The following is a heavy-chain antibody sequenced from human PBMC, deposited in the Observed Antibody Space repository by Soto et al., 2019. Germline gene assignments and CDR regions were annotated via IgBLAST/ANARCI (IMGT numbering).Heavy chain of an antibody. CDR1: GFTFSSYS. D-gene: IGHD6-13*01. Sequence: PGGSLRLSCAASGFTFSSYSMNWVRQAPGKGLEWVSYISSSSSYTNYADSVKGRFTISRDNAKNSLYLQMNSLRVEDTAVYYCARTIAAAGGRRYFDLWGRGTLVTVSS. CDR2: ISSSSSYT. J-gene: IGHJ2*01. V-gene: IGHV3-21*05. CDR3: ARTIAAAGGRRYFDL.